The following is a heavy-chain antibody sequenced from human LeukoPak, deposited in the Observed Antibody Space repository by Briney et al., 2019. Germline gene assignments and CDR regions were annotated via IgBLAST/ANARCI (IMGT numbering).Heavy chain of an antibody. CDR3: RRAAGRMVATALLDY. CDR2: IYSVGRT. V-gene: IGHV3-53*01. Sequence: RGSLRLSCAASGFTVTSNYMSWVRQAPGNGIEWVSVIYSVGRTYYADTARGRLTFSRKTSKTTLYLNIKGRGVEDTPWYTSRRAAGRMVATALLDYWVEETLVTVCS. CDR1: GFTVTSNY. D-gene: IGHD5-12*01. J-gene: IGHJ4*02.